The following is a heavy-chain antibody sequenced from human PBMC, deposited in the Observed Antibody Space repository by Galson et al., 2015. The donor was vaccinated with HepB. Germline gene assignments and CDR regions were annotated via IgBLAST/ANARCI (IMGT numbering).Heavy chain of an antibody. Sequence: SVKVSCKASGGTFSSYTISWVRQAPGQGLEWMGRIIPILGIANYAQKFQGRVTITADKSTSTAYMELSSLRSEDTAVYYCATGDGVVSVGAFDIWGQGTMVTVSS. J-gene: IGHJ3*02. D-gene: IGHD3-3*01. CDR2: IIPILGIA. CDR3: ATGDGVVSVGAFDI. V-gene: IGHV1-69*02. CDR1: GGTFSSYT.